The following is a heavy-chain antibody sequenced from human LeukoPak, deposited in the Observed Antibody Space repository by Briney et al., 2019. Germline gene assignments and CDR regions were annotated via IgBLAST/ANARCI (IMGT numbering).Heavy chain of an antibody. Sequence: SETLSLTCTVSGGSISSYYWSWIRQPPGKGLEWIGYIYYSGSTNYNPSLKSRVTISVDTSKNQFSLKLSSVTAADTAVYYWARDRLFSWFDPWGQGTLVTVSS. D-gene: IGHD6-25*01. CDR3: ARDRLFSWFDP. CDR1: GGSISSYY. CDR2: IYYSGST. J-gene: IGHJ5*02. V-gene: IGHV4-59*01.